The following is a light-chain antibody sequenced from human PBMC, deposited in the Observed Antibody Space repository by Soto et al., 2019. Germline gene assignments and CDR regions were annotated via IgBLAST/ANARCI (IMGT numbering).Light chain of an antibody. V-gene: IGKV2-28*01. CDR2: LGS. Sequence: DIVMTQSPLSLPVTPGEPASISCRSSQSLLHSNGYNYLDWYLQKPVQSPQLLIYLGSNRASGVPDRFSGSGSGTDFTLKISRGEAEDVGVYYCMQALQTPWTFGQGTKVEIK. CDR3: MQALQTPWT. CDR1: QSLLHSNGYNY. J-gene: IGKJ1*01.